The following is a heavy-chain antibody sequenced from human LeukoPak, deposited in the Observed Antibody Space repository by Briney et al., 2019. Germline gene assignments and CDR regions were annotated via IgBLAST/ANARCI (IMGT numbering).Heavy chain of an antibody. CDR2: IIPIFGTA. D-gene: IGHD3-10*01. Sequence: SVKVSCKASGGTFSSYAISWVRQAPGQGLEWMGGIIPIFGTANYAQKFQGRVTITADESTSTAYMELSSLRSEDTAVYYCARRPVRGVINYYYYGMDVWGQGTSVTVSS. CDR3: ARRPVRGVINYYYYGMDV. J-gene: IGHJ6*02. V-gene: IGHV1-69*13. CDR1: GGTFSSYA.